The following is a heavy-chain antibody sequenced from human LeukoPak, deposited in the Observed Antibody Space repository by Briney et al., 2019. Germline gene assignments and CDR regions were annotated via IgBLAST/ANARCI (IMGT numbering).Heavy chain of an antibody. D-gene: IGHD1-26*01. Sequence: GGSLRLSCAASGIIFRNAWLSWVRQAPGKGLEWVGRIKSKADGETTDYGAPVKDRFSMSRDDSKSTLYLQMNSLKTEDTAVYYCTPALRWEFTPVDYWGQGTLVTVSS. V-gene: IGHV3-15*01. CDR2: IKSKADGETT. CDR3: TPALRWEFTPVDY. CDR1: GIIFRNAW. J-gene: IGHJ4*02.